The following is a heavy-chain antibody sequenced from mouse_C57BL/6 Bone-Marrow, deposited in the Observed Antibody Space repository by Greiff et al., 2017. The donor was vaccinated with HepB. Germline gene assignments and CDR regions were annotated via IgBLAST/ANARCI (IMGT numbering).Heavy chain of an antibody. D-gene: IGHD1-1*01. V-gene: IGHV1-69*01. CDR2: IDPSDSYT. CDR3: ARFGNYWYFDV. Sequence: QVHVKQPGAELVMPGASVKLSCKASGYTFTSYWMHWVKQRPGQGLEWIGEIDPSDSYTKYNQKFKGKSTLTVDKSSSTDYMQLSSLTSEDSAVYYCARFGNYWYFDVWGTGTTVTVSS. J-gene: IGHJ1*03. CDR1: GYTFTSYW.